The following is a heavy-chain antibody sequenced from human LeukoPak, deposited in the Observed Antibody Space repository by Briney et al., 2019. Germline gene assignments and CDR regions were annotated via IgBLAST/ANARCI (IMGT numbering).Heavy chain of an antibody. D-gene: IGHD3-9*01. Sequence: ASVKVSCKASGYTFTGYDINWVRQATGQGLEWMGWMNPNSGNTGYAQKFQGRVTMTRNTSISTAYMELSSLRSEDTAVYYCAREEGPHYDILTGYSTYYFDYWGQGTLVTVSS. CDR1: GYTFTGYD. J-gene: IGHJ4*02. V-gene: IGHV1-8*01. CDR3: AREEGPHYDILTGYSTYYFDY. CDR2: MNPNSGNT.